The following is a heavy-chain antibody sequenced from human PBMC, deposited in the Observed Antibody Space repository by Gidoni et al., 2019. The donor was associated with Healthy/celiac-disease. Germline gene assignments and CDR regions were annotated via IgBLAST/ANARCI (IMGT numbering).Heavy chain of an antibody. V-gene: IGHV4-31*02. D-gene: IGHD5-18*01. J-gene: IGHJ2*01. CDR2: GST. CDR3: ARDLAGYSYGFGYFDL. Sequence: GSTYYNPSLKSRVTISVDTSKNQFSLKLSSVTAADTAVYYCARDLAGYSYGFGYFDLWGRGTLVTVSS.